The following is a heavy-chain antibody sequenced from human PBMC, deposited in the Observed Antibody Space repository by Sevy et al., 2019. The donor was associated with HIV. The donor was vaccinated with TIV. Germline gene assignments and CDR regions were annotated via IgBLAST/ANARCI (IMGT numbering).Heavy chain of an antibody. CDR3: ARDLITIFGVVIKDYYGMDV. J-gene: IGHJ6*02. Sequence: ASVKVSCKASGYTFTGYYMHWVRQAPGQGLEWMGRINPNSGGTNYAQKFQGRVTMTRDTSISTAYMELSRLRSVDTAVYYCARDLITIFGVVIKDYYGMDVWGQGTTVTVSS. CDR1: GYTFTGYY. D-gene: IGHD3-3*01. V-gene: IGHV1-2*06. CDR2: INPNSGGT.